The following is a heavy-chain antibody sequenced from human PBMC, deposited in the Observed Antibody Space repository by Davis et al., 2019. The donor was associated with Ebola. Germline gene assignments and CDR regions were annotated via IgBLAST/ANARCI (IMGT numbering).Heavy chain of an antibody. CDR2: IIPIFGTA. Sequence: AASVKVSCKASGGTFSSYAISWVRQAPGQGLEWMGGIIPIFGTANYAQKFQGRVTITADKSTSTAYMELSSLRSEDTAVYYCAREDVVVVAASSSGVFDYWGQGTLVTVSS. D-gene: IGHD2-15*01. CDR3: AREDVVVVAASSSGVFDY. J-gene: IGHJ4*02. V-gene: IGHV1-69*06. CDR1: GGTFSSYA.